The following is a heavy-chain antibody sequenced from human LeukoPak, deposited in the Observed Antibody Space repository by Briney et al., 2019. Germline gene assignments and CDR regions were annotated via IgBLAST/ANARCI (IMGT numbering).Heavy chain of an antibody. CDR3: ARGPRYYYDSRDDAFDI. V-gene: IGHV4-30-4*01. CDR1: GGSISSGDYY. D-gene: IGHD3-22*01. Sequence: SETLSLTCTVSGGSISSGDYYRSWIRQPPGKGLEWIGYIYYSGSTYYNPSLKSRVTISVDTSKNQFSLKLSSVTAADTAVYYCARGPRYYYDSRDDAFDIWGQGTMVTVSS. CDR2: IYYSGST. J-gene: IGHJ3*02.